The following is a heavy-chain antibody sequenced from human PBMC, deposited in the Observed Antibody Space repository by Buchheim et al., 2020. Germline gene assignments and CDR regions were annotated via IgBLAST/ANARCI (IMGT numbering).Heavy chain of an antibody. J-gene: IGHJ6*02. D-gene: IGHD3-10*01. CDR1: GYSFTSYW. Sequence: EVQLVQSGAEVKKPGESLRISCKGSGYSFTSYWFSWVRQMPGKGLEWMGRIDPSDSYTNYSPSFQGHVTISADKSITTAYPQWSSLKASDTAMYYCARWNTMVRGVFAAGMDVWGQGTT. V-gene: IGHV5-10-1*03. CDR2: IDPSDSYT. CDR3: ARWNTMVRGVFAAGMDV.